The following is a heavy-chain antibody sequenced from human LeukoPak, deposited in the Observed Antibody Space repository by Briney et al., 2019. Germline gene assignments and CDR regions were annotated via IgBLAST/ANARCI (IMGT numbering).Heavy chain of an antibody. CDR3: ARVDGYPILFDY. V-gene: IGHV3-30-3*01. CDR1: GFTFSSYA. CDR2: ISYDGSNK. J-gene: IGHJ4*02. D-gene: IGHD5-24*01. Sequence: GGSLRLSCAASGFTFSSYAMHWVRQAPGKGLEWVAVISYDGSNKYYADSVKGRFTISRDNSKNTLYLQMNSLRAEDTAVYYCARVDGYPILFDYWGQGTLVTVSS.